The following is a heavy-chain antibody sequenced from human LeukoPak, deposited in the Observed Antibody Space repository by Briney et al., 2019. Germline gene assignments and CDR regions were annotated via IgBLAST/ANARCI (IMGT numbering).Heavy chain of an antibody. CDR1: GGPISIYY. V-gene: IGHV4-59*12. CDR2: IYYRGSP. D-gene: IGHD6-6*01. Sequence: SETLSLTCSVSGGPISIYYGSGTRHPPGKGREGRGYIYYRGSPNYNPSLKSAATMSAATSNDPSSLKLRPVTAADTGVYYCARERLPGTVEYSGPGAYSYMDVWGKGTTVTVS. J-gene: IGHJ6*03. CDR3: ARERLPGTVEYSGPGAYSYMDV.